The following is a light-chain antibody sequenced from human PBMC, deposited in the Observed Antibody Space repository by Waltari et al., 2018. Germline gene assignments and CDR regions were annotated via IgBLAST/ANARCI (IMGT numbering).Light chain of an antibody. Sequence: QLILTQSPSALASLGASVKLTCTLSRGHSSNVIAWLQQQPEKGPRFLMKVNSDGSHRKGDEIPDRFSGSSSGAERYLSISSLQSEDEADYFCQTGGHGTWVFGGGTKLTVL. CDR3: QTGGHGTWV. V-gene: IGLV4-69*01. CDR1: RGHSSNV. J-gene: IGLJ3*02. CDR2: VNSDGSH.